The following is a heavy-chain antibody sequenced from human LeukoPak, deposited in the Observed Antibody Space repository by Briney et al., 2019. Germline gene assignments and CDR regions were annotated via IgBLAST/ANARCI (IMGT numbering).Heavy chain of an antibody. D-gene: IGHD3-9*01. J-gene: IGHJ4*02. Sequence: GGSLRLSCATSGFTFSDYYMSWIRQAPGKGLEWVSYISSSGTYINSADSVKGRFTISRDYPKNSLYLQMSSLRAEDTAVYYCARQGGDILTGYLDYWGQGALVTVSS. CDR2: ISSSGTYI. V-gene: IGHV3-11*03. CDR3: ARQGGDILTGYLDY. CDR1: GFTFSDYY.